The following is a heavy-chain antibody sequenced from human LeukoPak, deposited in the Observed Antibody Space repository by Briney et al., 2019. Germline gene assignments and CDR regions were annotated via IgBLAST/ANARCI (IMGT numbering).Heavy chain of an antibody. J-gene: IGHJ3*02. CDR1: GYTFTGYY. D-gene: IGHD1-26*01. CDR2: INPNSGGT. V-gene: IGHV1-2*02. Sequence: ASVKVSCKASGYTFTGYYMHWVRQAPGQGLEWMGWINPNSGGTNYAQKFQGRVTMTRDTSISTAYMELSRLRSDDTAVYYCARDFGYSGRPDAFDIWGQGTMVTVSS. CDR3: ARDFGYSGRPDAFDI.